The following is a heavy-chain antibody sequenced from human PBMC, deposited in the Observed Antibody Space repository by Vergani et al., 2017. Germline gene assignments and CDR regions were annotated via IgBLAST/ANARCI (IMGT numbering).Heavy chain of an antibody. J-gene: IGHJ6*01. V-gene: IGHV1-69*12. CDR3: ASVADCSGGSCYYFYYYGMDG. CDR1: GGTFSSYA. CDR2: IIPIFGTA. Sequence: QVQLVQSGAEVKKPGSSVKVSCKASGGTFSSYAISWVRQAPGQGLEWMGGIIPIFGTANYAQKFQGRVTITADESTSTAYMELGSLRSEDTAVYYCASVADCSGGSCYYFYYYGMDGWGEGTTVTVSS. D-gene: IGHD2-15*01.